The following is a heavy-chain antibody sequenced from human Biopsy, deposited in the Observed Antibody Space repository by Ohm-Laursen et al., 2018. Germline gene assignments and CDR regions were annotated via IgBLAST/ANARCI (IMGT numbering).Heavy chain of an antibody. CDR1: GFTFSDFG. J-gene: IGHJ6*02. CDR3: AKSDDFVWGNYRPQRGYAMDV. V-gene: IGHV3-30*18. CDR2: ISYDGNEK. Sequence: SSLRLSCSASGFTFSDFGLNWVRQAPGKGLEWVALISYDGNEKYYADSVRGRFTISRDNSKNKNTLYLQLNSLRIEDTALYYCAKSDDFVWGNYRPQRGYAMDVWGQGTTVTVSS. D-gene: IGHD3-16*02.